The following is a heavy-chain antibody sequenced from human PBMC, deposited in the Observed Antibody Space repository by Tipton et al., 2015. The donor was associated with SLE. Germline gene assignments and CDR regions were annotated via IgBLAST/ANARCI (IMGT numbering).Heavy chain of an antibody. Sequence: TLSLTCAVSGYSISSCYYWGWIRQHPGKGVEWIWYIYYSGSTYYHPSLKSRVTISVDTSKNQFSLKLSSVTAADTAVYSCATGGFGELLSIDYWGQGTLVTVSS. J-gene: IGHJ4*02. CDR3: ATGGFGELLSIDY. CDR1: GYSISSCYY. CDR2: IYYSGST. D-gene: IGHD3-10*01. V-gene: IGHV4-31*11.